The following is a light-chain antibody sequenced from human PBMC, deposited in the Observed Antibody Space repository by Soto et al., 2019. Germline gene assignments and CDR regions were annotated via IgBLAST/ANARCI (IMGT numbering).Light chain of an antibody. CDR1: QGISSY. J-gene: IGKJ1*01. CDR2: AAS. CDR3: QQYYSYPRT. V-gene: IGKV1-8*01. Sequence: AIRMTQSPSSLSASTGDRVTITCRASQGISSYLAWHQQKPGKVPKLLIYAASTLQSGVPSRFSGSGSGTDFTLTISCLQSEDFATYYCQQYYSYPRTFGQGTKVDIK.